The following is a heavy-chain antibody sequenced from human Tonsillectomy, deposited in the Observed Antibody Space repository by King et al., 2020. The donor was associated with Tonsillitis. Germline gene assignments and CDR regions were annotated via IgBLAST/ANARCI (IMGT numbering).Heavy chain of an antibody. Sequence: VQLVESGAEVKKPGSSVKVSCKASGGSFSSYAISWVRQAPGQGLEWMGGIIPPFGTANYAQKFQGRVTITADESTSTAYMELSSLRSEDTAGYYCARAHSSGYWAYNYYMDVWGKGTTVTVSS. CDR2: IIPPFGTA. J-gene: IGHJ6*03. CDR3: ARAHSSGYWAYNYYMDV. D-gene: IGHD3-22*01. V-gene: IGHV1-69*01. CDR1: GGSFSSYA.